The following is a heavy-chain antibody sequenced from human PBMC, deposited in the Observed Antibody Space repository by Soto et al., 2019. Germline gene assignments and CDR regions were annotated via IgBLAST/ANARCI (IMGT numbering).Heavy chain of an antibody. D-gene: IGHD2-21*02. V-gene: IGHV1-46*01. J-gene: IGHJ5*02. CDR3: AREVVTASNWFDP. Sequence: ASVKVSCKASGYTFTSYYLHWVRQAPGQGLEWMGLINPSGGSTSYAQKFQGRVTMTRDTSTSTVYMELSSLRSEDTAVYYCAREVVTASNWFDPWGQGTLVTVS. CDR1: GYTFTSYY. CDR2: INPSGGST.